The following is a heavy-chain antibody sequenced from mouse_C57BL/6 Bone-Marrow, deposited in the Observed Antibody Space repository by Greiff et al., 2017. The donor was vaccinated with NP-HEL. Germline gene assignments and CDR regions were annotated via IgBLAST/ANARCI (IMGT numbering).Heavy chain of an antibody. V-gene: IGHV1-82*01. CDR1: GYAFSSSW. J-gene: IGHJ2*01. Sequence: VQLVESGPELVKPGASVKISCKASGYAFSSSWMNWVKQRPGKGLEWIGRIYPGDGDTNYNGKFKGKATLTADKSSSTAYMQLSSLTSEDSAVYFCAPLITTVVAFDYWGQGTTLTVSS. CDR3: APLITTVVAFDY. CDR2: IYPGDGDT. D-gene: IGHD1-1*01.